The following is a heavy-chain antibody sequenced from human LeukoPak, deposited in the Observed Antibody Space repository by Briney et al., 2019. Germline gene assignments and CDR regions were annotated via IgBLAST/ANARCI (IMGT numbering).Heavy chain of an antibody. V-gene: IGHV3-21*01. CDR2: INSSSSYI. D-gene: IGHD6-13*01. J-gene: IGHJ4*02. Sequence: GGSLRLSCAASGFTFSSYSMNWVRQAPGKGLEWVSSINSSSSYIYYADSVKGRFTISRDNAKNSLYLQMNSLRAEDTAVYYCARGSGATYSSSWYLDYWGQGTLVTVPS. CDR1: GFTFSSYS. CDR3: ARGSGATYSSSWYLDY.